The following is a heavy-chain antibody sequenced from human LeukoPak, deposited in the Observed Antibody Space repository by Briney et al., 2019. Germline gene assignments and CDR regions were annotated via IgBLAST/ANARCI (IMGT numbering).Heavy chain of an antibody. Sequence: GGSLRLSCAASGLTFSIHWVNWVRQAPGKGLECVANINQDGSDKYYVDSVKGRFTISRDNTKNSLYLQMNSLRAEDTAVYYCVGGEYWGQGTLVTVSS. CDR2: INQDGSDK. CDR3: VGGEY. V-gene: IGHV3-7*01. CDR1: GLTFSIHW. J-gene: IGHJ4*02.